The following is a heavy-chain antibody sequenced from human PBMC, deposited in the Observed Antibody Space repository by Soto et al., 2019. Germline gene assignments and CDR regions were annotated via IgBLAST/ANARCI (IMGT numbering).Heavy chain of an antibody. D-gene: IGHD1-26*01. Sequence: QVRLVESGGGVVQPGRSLRLSCAASGFIIPCCAIHWIRQSPGKGLEWVAVIGADGTHKYYGDSVQGRFTISRGTSQNMVFLQMDSLTAEDTALYYCARDVRVGEPDYFDDWGQGTLVSVSS. J-gene: IGHJ4*02. V-gene: IGHV3-30*01. CDR1: GFIIPCCA. CDR3: ARDVRVGEPDYFDD. CDR2: IGADGTHK.